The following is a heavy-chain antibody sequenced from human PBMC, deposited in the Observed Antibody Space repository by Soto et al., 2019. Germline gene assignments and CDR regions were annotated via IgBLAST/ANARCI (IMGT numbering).Heavy chain of an antibody. V-gene: IGHV3-33*01. D-gene: IGHD3-3*01. CDR1: GFTFSSYG. Sequence: GGSLRLSCAASGFTFSSYGMHWVRQAPGKGLEWVAVIWYDGSNKYYADSVKGRFTISRDNSKNTLYLQMNSLRAEDTAVYYCARDTGWSGWLGYYFDYWGQGTLVTVS. J-gene: IGHJ4*02. CDR3: ARDTGWSGWLGYYFDY. CDR2: IWYDGSNK.